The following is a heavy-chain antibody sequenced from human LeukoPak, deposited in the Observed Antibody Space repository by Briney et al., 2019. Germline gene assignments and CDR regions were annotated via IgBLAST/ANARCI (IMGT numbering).Heavy chain of an antibody. Sequence: ASVKVSCKASGYTFTGYYMHWVRQAPGQGLEWMGWINPNSGGTNYAQKFQGRVTMTRDTSVSTAYMELSRLRSDDTAVYYCARAYYDFWSGPPDSQINYYFDYWGQGTLVTVSS. CDR2: INPNSGGT. J-gene: IGHJ4*02. CDR1: GYTFTGYY. D-gene: IGHD3-3*01. V-gene: IGHV1-2*02. CDR3: ARAYYDFWSGPPDSQINYYFDY.